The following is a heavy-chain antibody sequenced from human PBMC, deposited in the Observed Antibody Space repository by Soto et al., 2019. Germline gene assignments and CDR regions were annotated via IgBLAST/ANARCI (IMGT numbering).Heavy chain of an antibody. V-gene: IGHV3-7*03. CDR3: AKGVDVTVVVVAATGSWFDP. CDR1: GFTFSSYW. J-gene: IGHJ5*02. Sequence: VQLVESGGGLVQPGGSLRLSCAASGFTFSSYWMSWVRQAPGKGLEWVANIKQDGSEKYYVDSVKGRFTISRDNAKNSLYLQMNSLRAEDTAVYYCAKGVDVTVVVVAATGSWFDPWGQGTLVTVSS. D-gene: IGHD2-15*01. CDR2: IKQDGSEK.